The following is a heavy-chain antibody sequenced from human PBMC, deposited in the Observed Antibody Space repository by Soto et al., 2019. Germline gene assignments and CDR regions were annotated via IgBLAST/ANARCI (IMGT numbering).Heavy chain of an antibody. Sequence: GTLSLTCAVSSGSISSSNWWSWVRQPPGKGLEWIGEIYHSGSTNYNPSLKSRVTISVDKSKNQFSLKLSSVTAADAAVYYCARGDLNYYGSGSYYPSPWFDPWGQGTLVTVSS. CDR1: SGSISSSNW. J-gene: IGHJ5*02. D-gene: IGHD3-10*01. CDR3: ARGDLNYYGSGSYYPSPWFDP. V-gene: IGHV4-4*02. CDR2: IYHSGST.